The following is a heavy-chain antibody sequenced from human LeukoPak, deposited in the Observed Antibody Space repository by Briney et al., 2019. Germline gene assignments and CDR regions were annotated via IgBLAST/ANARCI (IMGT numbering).Heavy chain of an antibody. J-gene: IGHJ4*02. CDR1: GFTVSSNY. D-gene: IGHD3-10*01. CDR3: ARGAKALWFGELFY. V-gene: IGHV3-66*02. CDR2: VYTGGRT. Sequence: AGGSLRLSCAASGFTVSSNYMSWVRQAQGKGLEWVSVVYTGGRTYYADSVKGRFTISRDNSKNTLYLQMNSLRAEDTAVYYCARGAKALWFGELFYWGQGTLVTVSS.